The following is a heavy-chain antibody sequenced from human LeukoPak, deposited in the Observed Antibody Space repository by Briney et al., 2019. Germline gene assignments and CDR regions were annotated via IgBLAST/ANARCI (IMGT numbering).Heavy chain of an antibody. CDR1: GYTFTDSY. J-gene: IGHJ6*02. CDR3: ASLIILVIPGAPYYYYGVDV. Sequence: ASVKVSCKASGYTFTDSYMHWVRQAPGQGPEWMGWLNPNSGDTKYAQRFQGRVTMTRDTSINTAYMELSSLRSDDTAVYYCASLIILVIPGAPYYYYGVDVWGQGTTVTVSS. V-gene: IGHV1-2*02. D-gene: IGHD3-10*01. CDR2: LNPNSGDT.